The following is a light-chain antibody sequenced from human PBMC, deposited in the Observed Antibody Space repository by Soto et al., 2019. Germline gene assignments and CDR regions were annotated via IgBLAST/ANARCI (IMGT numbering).Light chain of an antibody. CDR2: GVF. CDR3: QQYGTLIT. Sequence: EIVLTQSQGALSLSPGERATLSCRASQSLSSNFLAWHQQRPGQAPRLLLYGVFSRATGIPDRFSGSGSGKDFTLTINRLEPEDSAVYYCQQYGTLITFGRGTKGDIK. CDR1: QSLSSNF. V-gene: IGKV3-20*01. J-gene: IGKJ4*01.